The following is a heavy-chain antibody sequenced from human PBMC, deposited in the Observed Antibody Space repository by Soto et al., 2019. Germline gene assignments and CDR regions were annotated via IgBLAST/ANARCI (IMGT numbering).Heavy chain of an antibody. CDR3: ARNIPARPSFWFDP. V-gene: IGHV4-61*01. D-gene: IGHD6-6*01. Sequence: SETLSLTCIVSGGSVSSGSYYRSWIRQPPGKGLEWIGYIYYSGSPIYNPSLKGRVTISVDTSKNQFSLKLSSVTAADTAVYYCARNIPARPSFWFDPWGQGTLVTVSS. CDR2: IYYSGSP. CDR1: GGSVSSGSYY. J-gene: IGHJ5*02.